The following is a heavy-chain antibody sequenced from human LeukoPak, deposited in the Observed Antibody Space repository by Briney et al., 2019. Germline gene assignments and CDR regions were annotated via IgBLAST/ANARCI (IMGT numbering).Heavy chain of an antibody. CDR2: ISGSGGST. Sequence: GGSLRLSCAASGFTFTTYAMNWVRQAPGKGLAWVSVISGSGGSTYYADSVKGRFTISRDNSKNTLYLEVNSLRAEDTAVYYCATAFYFDSSGPYWYFDLWGRGTLVTVSS. J-gene: IGHJ2*01. D-gene: IGHD3-22*01. V-gene: IGHV3-23*01. CDR3: ATAFYFDSSGPYWYFDL. CDR1: GFTFTTYA.